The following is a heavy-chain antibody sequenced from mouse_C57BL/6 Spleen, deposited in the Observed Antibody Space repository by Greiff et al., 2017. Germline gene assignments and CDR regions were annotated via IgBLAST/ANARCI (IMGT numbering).Heavy chain of an antibody. CDR2: INPGSGGT. J-gene: IGHJ2*01. V-gene: IGHV1-54*01. CDR3: ARSRNY. CDR1: GYAFTNYL. Sequence: LVESGAELVRPGTSVKVSCKASGYAFTNYLIEWVKQRPGQGLEWIGVINPGSGGTNYNEKFKGKATLTADQSSSTAYMQLSSLTSEDSAVYFCARSRNYWGQGTTLTVSS.